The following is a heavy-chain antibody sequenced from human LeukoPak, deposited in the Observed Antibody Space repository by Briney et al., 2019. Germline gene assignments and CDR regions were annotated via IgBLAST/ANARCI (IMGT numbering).Heavy chain of an antibody. CDR1: GFTFDDYA. D-gene: IGHD1-26*01. CDR3: ARVELGATDY. CDR2: ISWNSGNI. Sequence: AGGSLRLSCAASGFTFDDYAMHWVRQAPGKGLEWVSRISWNSGNIDYADSVKGRFTISRDNAKNSLYLQMNSLRAEDTAVYYCARVELGATDYWGQGTLVTVSS. V-gene: IGHV3-9*01. J-gene: IGHJ4*02.